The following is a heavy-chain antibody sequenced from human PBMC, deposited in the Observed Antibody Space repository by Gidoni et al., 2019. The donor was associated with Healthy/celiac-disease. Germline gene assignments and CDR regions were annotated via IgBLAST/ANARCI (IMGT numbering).Heavy chain of an antibody. Sequence: QVQLQWSGPGLVKPSETLSLTCTVSGGSISSYYWCWIRHPPGKGLEWIGYIYYSGSTNYNPSLKSRVTISVDTSKNQFSLKLSSVTAADTAVYYCARDLSIRGDNWFDPWGQGTLVTVSS. CDR2: IYYSGST. CDR1: GGSISSYY. D-gene: IGHD3-10*01. CDR3: ARDLSIRGDNWFDP. J-gene: IGHJ5*02. V-gene: IGHV4-59*01.